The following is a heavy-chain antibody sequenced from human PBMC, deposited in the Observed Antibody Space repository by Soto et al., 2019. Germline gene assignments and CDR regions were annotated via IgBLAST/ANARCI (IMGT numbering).Heavy chain of an antibody. CDR3: AKGSGYKYGSRFDF. J-gene: IGHJ4*02. Sequence: GGSLRLSCVVSGLTFRNSAMNWVRQTPGKGLERVSGISDDTYYAESVQGRFTISRDNSQSTVYLHMNSLRSEDTAIYYCAKGSGYKYGSRFDFWGQGTRVTVSS. V-gene: IGHV3-23*01. CDR1: GLTFRNSA. CDR2: ISDDT. D-gene: IGHD3-10*01.